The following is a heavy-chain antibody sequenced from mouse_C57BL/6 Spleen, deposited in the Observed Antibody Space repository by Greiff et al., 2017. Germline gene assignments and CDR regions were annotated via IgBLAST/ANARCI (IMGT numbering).Heavy chain of an antibody. J-gene: IGHJ2*01. Sequence: QVQLQQSGAELMKPGASVKLSCKATGYTFTGYWIEWVKQRPGHGLEWIGEILPGSGSTNYTEKFKGKATFTADTSSNTAYMQLSSLTTEDSAIYYCARRDSSGYVDYWGQGTTLTVSS. V-gene: IGHV1-9*01. CDR3: ARRDSSGYVDY. CDR1: GYTFTGYW. D-gene: IGHD3-2*02. CDR2: ILPGSGST.